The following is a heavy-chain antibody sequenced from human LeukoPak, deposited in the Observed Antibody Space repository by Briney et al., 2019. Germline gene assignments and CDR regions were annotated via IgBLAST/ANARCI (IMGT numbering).Heavy chain of an antibody. J-gene: IGHJ4*02. Sequence: GGSLRLSCAASGFTFSDYYMSWIRQAPGKGLEWVSYISGRSSYTDYVGFVKGRFTISRDNAKNSLYLQMDSLRAEDTAVYYCARGRSSSLDYWGQGTPVTVSS. CDR1: GFTFSDYY. V-gene: IGHV3-11*06. CDR3: ARGRSSSLDY. D-gene: IGHD2-2*01. CDR2: ISGRSSYT.